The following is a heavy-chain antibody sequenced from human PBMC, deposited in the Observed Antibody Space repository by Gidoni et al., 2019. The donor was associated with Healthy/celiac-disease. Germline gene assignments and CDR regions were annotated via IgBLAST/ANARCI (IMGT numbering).Heavy chain of an antibody. J-gene: IGHJ4*02. CDR1: GLIFSCHA. CDR2: ISYDGSNK. D-gene: IGHD2-15*01. Sequence: QVQLVDSGGGVVHPGSYLRLPCAASGLIFSCHAMHWVRQAPATGLEWVAVISYDGSNKYYADSVKGRFTISRDNSKNTLYLQMNSLRAEDTAVYYWARDGGVVVAATPSTFDYWGQGTLVTVSS. V-gene: IGHV3-30-3*01. CDR3: ARDGGVVVAATPSTFDY.